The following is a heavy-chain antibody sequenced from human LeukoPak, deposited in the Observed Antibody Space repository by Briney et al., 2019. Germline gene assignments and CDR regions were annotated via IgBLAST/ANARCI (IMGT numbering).Heavy chain of an antibody. CDR1: GFTFSSYW. CDR2: INTDGSST. Sequence: PGGSLRLSCAASGFTFSSYWMHWVRQAPGKGLVWVSRINTDGSSTSYADSVKGRFTISRDNAKNTLYLQMNSLRAEDTAVYYCAKGWFGESDFDYWGQGTLVTVSS. J-gene: IGHJ4*02. V-gene: IGHV3-74*01. D-gene: IGHD3-10*01. CDR3: AKGWFGESDFDY.